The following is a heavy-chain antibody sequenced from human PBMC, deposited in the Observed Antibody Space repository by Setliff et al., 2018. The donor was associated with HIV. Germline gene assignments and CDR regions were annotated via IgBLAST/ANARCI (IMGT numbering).Heavy chain of an antibody. D-gene: IGHD3-3*01. J-gene: IGHJ4*02. CDR3: ARGGLGVVTSFDS. V-gene: IGHV4-31*03. CDR2: IYYSGST. CDR1: GDYISSGGYY. Sequence: PSETLSLTCTVSGDYISSGGYYWSWIRQHPGKGLEWIGYIYYSGSTYYNPSLQSRVTISVDTSKNHFSLKLNSATAADTAVYYCARGGLGVVTSFDSWGPGTLVTVS.